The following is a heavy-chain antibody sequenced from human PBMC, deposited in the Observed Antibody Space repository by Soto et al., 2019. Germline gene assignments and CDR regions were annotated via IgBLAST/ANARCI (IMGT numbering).Heavy chain of an antibody. D-gene: IGHD5-12*01. CDR3: EGVGEGGYPRV. CDR1: GYTFTSYD. J-gene: IGHJ4*02. CDR2: ISAYKGNT. V-gene: IGHV1-18*01. Sequence: GASVKVSCKASGYTFTSYDISWVRQAPGQGLEWMGWISAYKGNTNYAQKLQGRVTMTTDTSTSTAYMELRSLSSDDTAVYYCEGVGEGGYPRVWGQGTLVPVSS.